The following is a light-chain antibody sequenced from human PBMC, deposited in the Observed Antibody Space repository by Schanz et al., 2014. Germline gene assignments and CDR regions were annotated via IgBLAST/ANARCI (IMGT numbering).Light chain of an antibody. Sequence: EIVLTQSPGTLSLSPGERATLSCRASQSVSSINLAWYQQKPGQAPRLLIYGPSSRATGIPDRFSGSGSGTDFTLTISRLEPEDFAVYYCQQYGSSPQTFGQGTKVEIK. CDR2: GPS. J-gene: IGKJ1*01. CDR3: QQYGSSPQT. CDR1: QSVSSIN. V-gene: IGKV3-20*01.